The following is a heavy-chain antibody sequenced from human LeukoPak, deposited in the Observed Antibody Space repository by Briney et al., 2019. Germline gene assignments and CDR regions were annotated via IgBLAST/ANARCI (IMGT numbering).Heavy chain of an antibody. J-gene: IGHJ4*02. CDR1: GYTFTSYA. Sequence: ASVKVSCKASGYTFTSYAMHWVRQAPGQRLEWMGWINGGNGNTKYSQKFQGRVTITRDTSASTAYMELSSLRSEDTAVYYCAREGPGDYGDLRVDGEGYLDYWGQGTLVTVSS. V-gene: IGHV1-3*01. CDR2: INGGNGNT. CDR3: AREGPGDYGDLRVDGEGYLDY. D-gene: IGHD4-17*01.